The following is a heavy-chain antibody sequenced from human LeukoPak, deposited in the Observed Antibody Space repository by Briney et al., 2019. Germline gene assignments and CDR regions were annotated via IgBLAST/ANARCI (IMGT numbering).Heavy chain of an antibody. Sequence: GGSLRLSCAASGFDFDDYTMHWVRQVPGKGLEWVSLINWDGVTTYYGDSVKGRFTTSRDNRQNALYLQMNNLRSEDTALYYCVTDFEIATIWSSGLGQWGQGTLVTVSS. J-gene: IGHJ4*02. CDR2: INWDGVTT. V-gene: IGHV3-43*01. CDR1: GFDFDDYT. CDR3: VTDFEIATIWSSGLGQ. D-gene: IGHD5-24*01.